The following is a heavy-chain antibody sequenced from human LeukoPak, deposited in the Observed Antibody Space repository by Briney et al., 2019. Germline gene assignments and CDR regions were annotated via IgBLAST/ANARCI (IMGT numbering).Heavy chain of an antibody. J-gene: IGHJ4*02. CDR2: IREDGSDK. CDR1: GFTFSRYW. V-gene: IGHV3-7*01. CDR3: ARGQDWNHDY. Sequence: PGGSLRLSCAASGFTFSRYWMSWVRQAPGKGLEWVANIREDGSDKYYVNSVKGRFTISRDNAKNSLYLQMNSLRAEDTAVYYCARGQDWNHDYWGQGTLVTVSP. D-gene: IGHD1-1*01.